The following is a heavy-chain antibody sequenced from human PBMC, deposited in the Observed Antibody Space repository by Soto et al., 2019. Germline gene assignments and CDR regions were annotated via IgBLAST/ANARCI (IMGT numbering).Heavy chain of an antibody. D-gene: IGHD2-2*01. CDR2: IIPIFGIP. Sequence: QVQLVQSGAEVKKPGSSVKVSCKASGGTFSRYSITWVRQAPGPGLEWIGRIIPIFGIPTYAQKFHGRVTITADESTRTAYMELSSLRSDATAVYYGARGGRDRETGLVPDPIAGRDVWGQGTTVTVSS. CDR3: ARGGRDRETGLVPDPIAGRDV. V-gene: IGHV1-69*02. J-gene: IGHJ6*02. CDR1: GGTFSRYS.